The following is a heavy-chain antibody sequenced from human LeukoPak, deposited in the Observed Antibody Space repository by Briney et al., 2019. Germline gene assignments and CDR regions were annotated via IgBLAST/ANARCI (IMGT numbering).Heavy chain of an antibody. D-gene: IGHD5-18*01. V-gene: IGHV3-64*01. J-gene: IGHJ3*02. CDR1: GFTFSSYA. Sequence: GGSLRLSCAASGFTFSSYAMHRVRQAPGKGLEYVSAISSNGGSTYYANSVKGRFTISRDNSKNTLYLQMGSLRAEDMAVYYCARGGIPGAFDIWGQGTMVTVSS. CDR3: ARGGIPGAFDI. CDR2: ISSNGGST.